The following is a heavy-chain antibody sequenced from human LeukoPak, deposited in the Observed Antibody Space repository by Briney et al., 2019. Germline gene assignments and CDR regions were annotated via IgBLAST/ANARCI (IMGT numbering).Heavy chain of an antibody. J-gene: IGHJ4*02. Sequence: GGSLRPSCAASGFTFSSYWMSWVRQAPGKGLEWVANIKQDGSEKYYVDSMKGRFTIPRDNAKNSLYLQMNSLRAEDTAVYYCARVAYCGGDCYGYLYYFDYWGQGTLVTVSS. CDR1: GFTFSSYW. CDR2: IKQDGSEK. V-gene: IGHV3-7*04. D-gene: IGHD2-21*01. CDR3: ARVAYCGGDCYGYLYYFDY.